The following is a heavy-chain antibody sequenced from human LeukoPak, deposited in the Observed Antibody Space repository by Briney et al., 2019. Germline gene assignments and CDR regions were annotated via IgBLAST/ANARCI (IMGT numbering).Heavy chain of an antibody. V-gene: IGHV4-34*01. Sequence: SETLSLTCAVYGGSFSGYYWSWIRQPPGKGLEWIGEINHSGSTNYNPSLKSRVTISVDTSKNQFSLNLSSVTHADTAVYYCAVGVGGDDWKYYFDYWGQGTLVTVSS. CDR3: AVGVGGDDWKYYFDY. J-gene: IGHJ4*02. D-gene: IGHD1-1*01. CDR2: INHSGST. CDR1: GGSFSGYY.